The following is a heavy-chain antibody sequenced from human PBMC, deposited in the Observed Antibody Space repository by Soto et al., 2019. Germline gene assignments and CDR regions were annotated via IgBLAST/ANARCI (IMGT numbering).Heavy chain of an antibody. CDR1: GYNFISYG. V-gene: IGHV1-18*01. J-gene: IGHJ6*02. CDR2: ISTYNGNT. CDR3: ARDQNRFYGMDV. Sequence: ASVKVSCKASGYNFISYGISWVRQAPGQGLEWMGWISTYNGNTNFAQNLQDRVTLTTDTSTSTAYMELRSLTYDDTAVYYCARDQNRFYGMDVWGQGTTVTVS.